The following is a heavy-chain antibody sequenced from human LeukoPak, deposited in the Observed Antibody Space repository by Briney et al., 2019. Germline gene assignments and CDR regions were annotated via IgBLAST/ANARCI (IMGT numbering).Heavy chain of an antibody. V-gene: IGHV4-34*01. D-gene: IGHD3-9*01. CDR1: GGSFSGYY. Sequence: PSETLSLTCAVYGGSFSGYYWSWIRQPLGKGLEWIGEINHSGSTNYNPSLKSRVTISVDTSKNQFSLKLSSVTAADTAVYYCARAQVRLRYFDWLSYGMDVWGQGTTVTVSS. CDR2: INHSGST. CDR3: ARAQVRLRYFDWLSYGMDV. J-gene: IGHJ6*02.